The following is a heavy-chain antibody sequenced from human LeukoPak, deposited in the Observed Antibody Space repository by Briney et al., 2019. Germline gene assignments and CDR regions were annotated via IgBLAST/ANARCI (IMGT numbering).Heavy chain of an antibody. D-gene: IGHD3-22*01. CDR1: GGSISSYY. J-gene: IGHJ4*02. CDR2: IYYSGST. V-gene: IGHV4-59*01. Sequence: PSETLSLTCTVSGGSISSYYWSWIRQPPGKGLEWIGYIYYSGSTNYNPSLKSRVTISVDTSKNQFSLKLSSVTAADTAVYYCARAHYYDSSGYLLCYFDYWGQGTLVTVSS. CDR3: ARAHYYDSSGYLLCYFDY.